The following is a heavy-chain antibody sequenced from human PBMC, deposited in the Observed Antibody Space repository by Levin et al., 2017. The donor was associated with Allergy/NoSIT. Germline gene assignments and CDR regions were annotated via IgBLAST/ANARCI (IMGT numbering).Heavy chain of an antibody. CDR3: AKLPGGYRSSQRYFDY. Sequence: PGGSLRLSCAASGFTFSNCAMSWVRQAPGKGLEWVSVISGGGVSTFYADSVKGRFTISRDNSKNTLYLQMNSLRAEDTAVYYCAKLPGGYRSSQRYFDYWGQGTLVTVSS. D-gene: IGHD6-13*01. CDR2: ISGGGVST. V-gene: IGHV3-23*01. J-gene: IGHJ4*02. CDR1: GFTFSNCA.